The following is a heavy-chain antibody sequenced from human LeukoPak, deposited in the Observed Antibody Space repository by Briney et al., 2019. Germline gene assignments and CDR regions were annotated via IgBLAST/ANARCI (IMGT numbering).Heavy chain of an antibody. J-gene: IGHJ4*02. V-gene: IGHV5-51*01. CDR1: GYTFANYW. CDR3: ARWQFYESGGHHSAFFDY. Sequence: GESLKISCKASGYTFANYWIGWVRQMPGRGLEWMAIIYPGDFDTRYSPSFQGQVTISADKSITTAYLQWSSLKASDTAMYYCARWQFYESGGHHSAFFDYWGQGIPVAVSS. CDR2: IYPGDFDT. D-gene: IGHD3-22*01.